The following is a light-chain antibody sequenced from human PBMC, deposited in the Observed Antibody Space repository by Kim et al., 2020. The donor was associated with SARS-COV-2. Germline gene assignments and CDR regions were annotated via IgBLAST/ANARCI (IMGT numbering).Light chain of an antibody. Sequence: QKVTISCSGSSSNIGKNYVSWYQQLPKTAPKRLIYDNNERPSGIPDRFSCSKSGTSATLGITGLQTGDEADYYCGTWDSSLSAVVFGGGTQLTVL. CDR2: DNN. CDR1: SSNIGKNY. CDR3: GTWDSSLSAVV. V-gene: IGLV1-51*01. J-gene: IGLJ2*01.